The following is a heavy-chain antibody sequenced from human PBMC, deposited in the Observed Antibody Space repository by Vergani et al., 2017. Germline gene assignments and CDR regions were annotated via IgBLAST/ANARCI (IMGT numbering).Heavy chain of an antibody. V-gene: IGHV3-9*01. CDR2: ISWNSGSI. CDR3: ARDPRLQFFYYYYGMDV. CDR1: GFTFDDYA. J-gene: IGHJ6*02. Sequence: EVQLVESGGGLVQPGRSLRLSCAASGFTFDDYAMHWVRQAPGKGLEWVSGISWNSGSIGYADSVKGRFTISRDNAKNTLYLQMNSLRAEDTAVYYCARDPRLQFFYYYYGMDVWGQGTTVTVSS. D-gene: IGHD4-11*01.